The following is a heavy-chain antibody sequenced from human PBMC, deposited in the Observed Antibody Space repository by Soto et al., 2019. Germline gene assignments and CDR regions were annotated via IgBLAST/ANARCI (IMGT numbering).Heavy chain of an antibody. CDR2: IFHTGTT. D-gene: IGHD2-15*01. Sequence: QVQLLESGPGLVKPSGTLSLTCGVSGDSIYRSYWWSWDRLPPGKGPEWIGEIFHTGTTNYNPSLKSRLTMSVDKSKKEISLKLDSVTAADTAVYFCARSARYGVVGDYWGQGTGVTVSS. J-gene: IGHJ4*02. V-gene: IGHV4-4*02. CDR3: ARSARYGVVGDY. CDR1: GDSIYRSYW.